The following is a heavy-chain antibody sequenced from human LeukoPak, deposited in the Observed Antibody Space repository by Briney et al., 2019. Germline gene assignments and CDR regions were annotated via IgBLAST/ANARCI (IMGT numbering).Heavy chain of an antibody. V-gene: IGHV3-21*01. J-gene: IGHJ4*02. D-gene: IGHD5-12*01. Sequence: PGGSLRLSCAASGFTFSSYSMNWVPQAPGKGLEWVSSISSSSSYIYYADSVKGRFTISRDNAKNSLYLQMNSLRAEDTAVYYCARSWHSGYDVFFDYWGQGTLVTVSS. CDR1: GFTFSSYS. CDR3: ARSWHSGYDVFFDY. CDR2: ISSSSSYI.